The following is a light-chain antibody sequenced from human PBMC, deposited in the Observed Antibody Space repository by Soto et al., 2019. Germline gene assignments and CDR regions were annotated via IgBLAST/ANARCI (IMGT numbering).Light chain of an antibody. Sequence: DIQVTQSPSSLSASVGDKVTITCRARQNIIDYLNWYQQRPGTPPKLLIHRASNLQSEVPSRFSGSGSGTDFSLTISSLQHEDFATYYCQQSYSLTRTFGQGTRV. J-gene: IGKJ1*01. CDR3: QQSYSLTRT. CDR1: QNIIDY. CDR2: RAS. V-gene: IGKV1-39*01.